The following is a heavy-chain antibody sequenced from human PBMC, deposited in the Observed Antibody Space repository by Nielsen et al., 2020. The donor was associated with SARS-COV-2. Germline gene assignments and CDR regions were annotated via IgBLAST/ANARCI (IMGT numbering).Heavy chain of an antibody. CDR3: ARPYSSGWYKAGYFQH. J-gene: IGHJ1*01. CDR2: INPNSGGT. D-gene: IGHD6-19*01. Sequence: ASVKVPCKASGYTFTGYYMHWVRQAPGQGLEWMGRINPNSGGTNYAQKFQGRVTMTRDTSISTAYMELSRLRSDDTAVYYCARPYSSGWYKAGYFQHWGQGTLVTVSS. V-gene: IGHV1-2*06. CDR1: GYTFTGYY.